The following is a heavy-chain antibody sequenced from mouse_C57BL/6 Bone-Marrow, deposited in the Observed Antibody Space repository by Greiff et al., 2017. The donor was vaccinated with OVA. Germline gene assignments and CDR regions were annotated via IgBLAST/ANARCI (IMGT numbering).Heavy chain of an antibody. D-gene: IGHD2-4*01. J-gene: IGHJ4*01. V-gene: IGHV8-12*01. CDR2: IYWDDDK. Sequence: QVTLKESGPGILQSSQTLSLTCSFSGFSLSTSGMGVSWIRQPSGKGLEWLAHIYWDDDKRYNPSLKSRLTISKDTSRNQVFLKITSVDTADTATYYCARREGEYDEDYYAMDYWGQGTSVTVSS. CDR3: ARREGEYDEDYYAMDY. CDR1: GFSLSTSGMG.